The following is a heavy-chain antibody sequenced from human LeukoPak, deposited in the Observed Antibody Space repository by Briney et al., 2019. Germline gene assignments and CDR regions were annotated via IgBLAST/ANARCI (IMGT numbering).Heavy chain of an antibody. J-gene: IGHJ1*01. CDR2: INPSGCST. D-gene: IGHD5-24*01. V-gene: IGHV1-46*01. CDR1: GYTFTSYY. CDR3: AREGEMATITGGPASWYFQH. Sequence: ASVTVSCKASGYTFTSYYMHWVRQAPGQGLEWMGIINPSGCSTSYAQKFQGRVTMTRDTSTSTVYMELSSLRSEDTAVYYCAREGEMATITGGPASWYFQHWGQGTLVTVSS.